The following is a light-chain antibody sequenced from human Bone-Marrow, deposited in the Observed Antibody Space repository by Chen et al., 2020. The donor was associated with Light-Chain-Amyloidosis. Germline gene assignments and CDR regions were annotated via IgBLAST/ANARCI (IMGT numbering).Light chain of an antibody. CDR1: QSVLYSSNNKNY. J-gene: IGKJ4*01. CDR2: WAS. CDR3: QQYYSTPPLT. Sequence: DIVMIQYPDSLAVSLGERATINCKSSQSVLYSSNNKNYLAWYHPKPGQPPKLLIYWASTRESGVADRFSGSGSGTDYTLTIRRLQAEDVAVYYCQQYYSTPPLTFGGGTKVEIK. V-gene: IGKV4-1*01.